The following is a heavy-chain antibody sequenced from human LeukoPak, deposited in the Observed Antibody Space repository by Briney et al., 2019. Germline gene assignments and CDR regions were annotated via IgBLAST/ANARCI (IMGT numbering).Heavy chain of an antibody. Sequence: PSETLSLTCTVSGGSISSGGYYWSWIRQHPGKGLEWIGYIYYSGSTYYNPSLKSRVTISVDTSKNQFSLKLSSVTAADTAVYYCARGRRDGYNCLDYWGQGTLVTVSS. D-gene: IGHD5-24*01. CDR2: IYYSGST. CDR3: ARGRRDGYNCLDY. J-gene: IGHJ4*02. CDR1: GGSISSGGYY. V-gene: IGHV4-31*03.